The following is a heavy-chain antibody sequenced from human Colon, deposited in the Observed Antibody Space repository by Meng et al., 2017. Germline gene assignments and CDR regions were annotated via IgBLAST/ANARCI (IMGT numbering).Heavy chain of an antibody. V-gene: IGHV4-4*07. J-gene: IGHJ4*02. CDR1: GASVSGYY. CDR3: AREEVATSARCLDS. D-gene: IGHD4-23*01. Sequence: QGQQQGAGRGLGKPSETLSLTCTVSGASVSGYYWSWHRQPAGKGLEWIGRIYTSGSTNYNPSLKSRLSMSIDTSKKQFSLNLTSVTAADTAIYYCAREEVATSARCLDSWGQGTLVTVSS. CDR2: IYTSGST.